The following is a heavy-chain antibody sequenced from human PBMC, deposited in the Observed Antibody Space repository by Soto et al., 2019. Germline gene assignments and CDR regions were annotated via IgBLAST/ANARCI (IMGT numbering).Heavy chain of an antibody. CDR2: FDPEDGET. D-gene: IGHD2-2*01. CDR3: ASLYCSSTSCYFRANGNWFDP. Sequence: GASVKVSCKVSGYTLNEVAMHWVRQAPGKGLEWMGGFDPEDGETIYAQKFQGRVTMTEDTSTDTAYMELSSLRSEDTAVYYCASLYCSSTSCYFRANGNWFDPWGQGTLVTVSS. V-gene: IGHV1-24*01. CDR1: GYTLNEVA. J-gene: IGHJ5*02.